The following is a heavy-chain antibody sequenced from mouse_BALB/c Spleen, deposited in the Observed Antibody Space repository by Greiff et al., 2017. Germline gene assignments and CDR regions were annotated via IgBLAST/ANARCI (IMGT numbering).Heavy chain of an antibody. Sequence: EVKLMESGAELVKPGASVKLSCTASGFNIKDAYMHWVKQRPEQGLEWIGRIDPANGNTKYDPKFQGKATITADTSSNTAYLQLSSLTSEDTAVYYCASYGYDYWGQGTTLTVSS. J-gene: IGHJ2*01. CDR1: GFNIKDAY. D-gene: IGHD2-2*01. V-gene: IGHV14-3*02. CDR2: IDPANGNT. CDR3: ASYGYDY.